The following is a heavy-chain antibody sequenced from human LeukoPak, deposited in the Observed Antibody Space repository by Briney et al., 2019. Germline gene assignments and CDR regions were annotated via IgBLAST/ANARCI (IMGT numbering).Heavy chain of an antibody. CDR1: GYSISSGYY. V-gene: IGHV4-38-2*01. CDR3: ARRILYCSSTSCYLWDY. Sequence: SETLSLTRAVSGYSISSGYYWGWIRQPPGKGLEWIGSIYHSGSTYYNPSLKSRVTISVDTSKNQFSLKLSSVTAADTAVYYCARRILYCSSTSCYLWDYWGQGTLVTVSS. CDR2: IYHSGST. D-gene: IGHD2-2*01. J-gene: IGHJ4*02.